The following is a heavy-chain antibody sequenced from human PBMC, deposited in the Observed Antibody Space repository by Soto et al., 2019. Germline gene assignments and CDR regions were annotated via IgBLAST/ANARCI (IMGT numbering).Heavy chain of an antibody. V-gene: IGHV3-23*01. Sequence: EVQVLESGGGLVQPGGSLRLSCAASGFNFNTYAMSWVRQASGKGLEWVSGISGGGGSIHYVDSVKGRFTISRDNSKNTLYLQMNSLRGEDTAVYYCAKGKSSNYVSHAFDVWGQGTMVTVSS. CDR1: GFNFNTYA. CDR2: ISGGGGSI. J-gene: IGHJ3*01. CDR3: AKGKSSNYVSHAFDV. D-gene: IGHD3-10*02.